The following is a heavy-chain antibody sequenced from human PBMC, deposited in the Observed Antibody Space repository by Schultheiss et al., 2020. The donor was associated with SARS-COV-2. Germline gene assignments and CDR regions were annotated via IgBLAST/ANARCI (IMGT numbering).Heavy chain of an antibody. J-gene: IGHJ4*02. V-gene: IGHV3-33*01. Sequence: GGSLRLSCAMSQFMFSTSIIHWVRQAPGQGLEWVAVIWAGAPNDQYADSVKGRFTVSRDNSENTVYLEMRSLRVEDTAVYYCARANYDIRGYYSDYWGQGTLVTVSS. CDR1: QFMFSTSI. CDR2: IWAGAPND. CDR3: ARANYDIRGYYSDY. D-gene: IGHD3-22*01.